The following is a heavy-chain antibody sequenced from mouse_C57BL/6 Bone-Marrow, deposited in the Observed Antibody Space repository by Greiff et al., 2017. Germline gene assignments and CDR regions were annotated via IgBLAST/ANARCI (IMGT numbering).Heavy chain of an antibody. J-gene: IGHJ3*01. D-gene: IGHD2-3*01. CDR3: TRENDGYYLWFAY. CDR1: GYTFTDYE. V-gene: IGHV1-15*01. CDR2: IDPETGGT. Sequence: VKLQASGAELVRPGASVTLSCKASGYTFTDYEMHWVKQTPVHGLEWIGAIDPETGGTAYNQKFKGKAILTADKSSSTAYMELRSLTSEDSAVYYCTRENDGYYLWFAYWGQGTLVTVSA.